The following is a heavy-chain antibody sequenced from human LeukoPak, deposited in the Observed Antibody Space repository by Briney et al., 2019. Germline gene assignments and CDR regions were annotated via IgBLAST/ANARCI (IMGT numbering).Heavy chain of an antibody. V-gene: IGHV4-59*01. CDR2: IYYSGTT. CDR1: GGSIRNYY. CDR3: AREVSEQWLVFDY. Sequence: TSDTLSLTCTVSGGSIRNYYWSWIRQPPGQGLEWIGYIYYSGTTNYHPSLKSRVTISLDTSKNQFSLKLSSVTAADTAVYYCAREVSEQWLVFDYWGQGTLVTVSS. D-gene: IGHD6-19*01. J-gene: IGHJ4*02.